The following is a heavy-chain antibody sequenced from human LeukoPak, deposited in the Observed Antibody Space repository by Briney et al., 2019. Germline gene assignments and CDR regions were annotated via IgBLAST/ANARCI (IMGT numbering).Heavy chain of an antibody. Sequence: SGGSLRLSCAASGFTLSSYAMSWVRQAPGKGLEWVGFIRSKAYGGTTEYAASVKGRFTISRDDSKNIAYLQMNSLKTEDTAVYYCTRGVDYGSGSIDYWGQGTLVTVSS. D-gene: IGHD3-10*01. CDR3: TRGVDYGSGSIDY. V-gene: IGHV3-49*04. J-gene: IGHJ4*02. CDR1: GFTLSSYA. CDR2: IRSKAYGGTT.